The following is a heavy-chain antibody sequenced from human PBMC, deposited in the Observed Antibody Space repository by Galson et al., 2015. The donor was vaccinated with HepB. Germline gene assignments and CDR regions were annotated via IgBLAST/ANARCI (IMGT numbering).Heavy chain of an antibody. CDR1: GFTFNDYN. CDR3: ARDPPLGAPFDY. CDR2: INSDSTYI. Sequence: SLRLSCAASGFTFNDYNMIWVRQAPGKGLEWVSSINSDSTYIYYADSVRGRFTISRDNAKNSLYLPMNSLRVEDTAIYYCARDPPLGAPFDYWGQGTLVTVSS. D-gene: IGHD7-27*01. J-gene: IGHJ4*02. V-gene: IGHV3-21*01.